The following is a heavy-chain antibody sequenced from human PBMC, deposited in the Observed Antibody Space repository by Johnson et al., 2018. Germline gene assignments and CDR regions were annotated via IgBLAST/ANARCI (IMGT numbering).Heavy chain of an antibody. CDR2: ISSSGRTI. Sequence: EQLGESGGGLVKPGGSLRLSCAASRFTFSDYYMSWIRQAPGKGLEWVSYISSSGRTIYYADSVKGRFTISRDNAKNSLYLQMNSLRAEAKAVYYCERGAYRGYDSPIYGMDVWGQGTTVTVSS. D-gene: IGHD5-12*01. J-gene: IGHJ6*02. V-gene: IGHV3-11*01. CDR1: RFTFSDYY. CDR3: ERGAYRGYDSPIYGMDV.